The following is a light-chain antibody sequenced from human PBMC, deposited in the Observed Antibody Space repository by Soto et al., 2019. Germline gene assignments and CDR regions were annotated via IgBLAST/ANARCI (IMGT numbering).Light chain of an antibody. V-gene: IGKV1-5*03. CDR2: KAS. J-gene: IGKJ4*01. CDR1: QSINSW. CDR3: QQYNSYPLT. Sequence: DIQMTKSPSALSASVGDRVTITCRASQSINSWLAWYQQKSGKAPKLLIYKASSLESGVPSRFSGSGSGTEFTLIISSLQPDDFATYYCQQYNSYPLTFGGGTKVDIK.